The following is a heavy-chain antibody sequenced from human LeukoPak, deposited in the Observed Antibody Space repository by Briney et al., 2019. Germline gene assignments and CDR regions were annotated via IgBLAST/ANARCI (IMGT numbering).Heavy chain of an antibody. J-gene: IGHJ4*02. CDR3: ARGREELVVPAYYFDY. CDR2: INHSGST. CDR1: GFTFSSYA. D-gene: IGHD2-2*01. V-gene: IGHV4-34*01. Sequence: PGGSLRLSCAASGFTFSSYAMSWVRQLPGKGLEWIGEINHSGSTNYNPSLKSRVTISVDTSKNQFSLKLSSVTAADTAVYYCARGREELVVPAYYFDYWGQGTLVTVSS.